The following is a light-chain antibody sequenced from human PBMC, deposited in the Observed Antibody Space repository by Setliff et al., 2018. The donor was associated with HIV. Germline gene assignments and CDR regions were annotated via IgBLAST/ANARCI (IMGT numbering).Light chain of an antibody. CDR3: QVWDNINDRSV. CDR2: DDN. V-gene: IGLV3-21*03. Sequence: SYELTQPPSVSVAPGKTARITCGGNNIGSKSVHWYQQKPGQAPVLVVYDDNDRPSGISDRFSGSNSGDTATLTISRVEAGDEADYYCQVWDNINDRSVFGSGTKVTVL. J-gene: IGLJ1*01. CDR1: NIGSKS.